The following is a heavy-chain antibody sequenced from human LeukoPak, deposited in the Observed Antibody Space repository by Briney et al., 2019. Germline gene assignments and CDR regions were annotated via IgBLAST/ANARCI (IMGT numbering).Heavy chain of an antibody. V-gene: IGHV3-74*01. CDR2: INSDGSST. D-gene: IGHD7-27*01. Sequence: PGGSLRLSCAASGFTFSSYWMHWVRQAPGKGLVWVSRINSDGSSTSYADSVKGRFTISRDNAKNTLYLKMNSLRAEDTAVYYCARGTHQNWGIDYWGQGTLVTVSS. CDR3: ARGTHQNWGIDY. J-gene: IGHJ4*02. CDR1: GFTFSSYW.